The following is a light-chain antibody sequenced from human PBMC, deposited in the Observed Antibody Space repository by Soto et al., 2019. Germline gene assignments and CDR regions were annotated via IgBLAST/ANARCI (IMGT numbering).Light chain of an antibody. CDR3: QQRSNWIT. CDR2: GAS. J-gene: IGKJ5*01. CDR1: QSVTSSY. Sequence: ESVLTQSPGTLSLSPGERATLSCRASQSVTSSYLAWYQLKPGQAPRLLIYGASSRATGIPDRFSGSGSGTDFTLTISRLDPEDFAVYYCQQRSNWITFGQGTRLEIK. V-gene: IGKV3D-20*02.